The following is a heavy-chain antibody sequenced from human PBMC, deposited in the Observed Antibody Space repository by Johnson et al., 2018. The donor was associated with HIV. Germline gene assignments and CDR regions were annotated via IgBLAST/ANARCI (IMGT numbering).Heavy chain of an antibody. CDR1: GFTVSSNY. CDR3: ARDGWGSRGWDDAFDI. Sequence: VQLVESGGGLVQPGGSLRLSCAASGFTVSSNYMSWVRQAPGKGLEWVSVIYSGGSTYYADSVQGRCTISRDNSKNTLYLEMNSLRAEDTAVYYCARDGWGSRGWDDAFDIWGQGTMVTVSS. D-gene: IGHD5-24*01. V-gene: IGHV3-66*02. J-gene: IGHJ3*02. CDR2: IYSGGST.